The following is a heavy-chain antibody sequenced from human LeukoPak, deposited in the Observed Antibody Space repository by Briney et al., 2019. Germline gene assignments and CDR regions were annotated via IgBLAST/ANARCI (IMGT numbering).Heavy chain of an antibody. Sequence: GGSLRLSCVVSRFTFSDHYMDWVRQAPGKGLEWVGRIRNKVDSYTTEYAASVKGRFTISGDDSKNSLYLQMNSLRAEDTAVYYCAELGITMIGGVWGKGTTVTISS. J-gene: IGHJ6*04. V-gene: IGHV3-72*01. D-gene: IGHD3-10*02. CDR2: IRNKVDSYTT. CDR1: RFTFSDHY. CDR3: AELGITMIGGV.